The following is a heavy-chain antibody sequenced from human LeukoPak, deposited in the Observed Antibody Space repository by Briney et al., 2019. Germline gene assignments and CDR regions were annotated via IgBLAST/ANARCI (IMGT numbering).Heavy chain of an antibody. Sequence: SETLSLTCIVSGGSIRSNYWSWIRQPPGKGLEWIGYIYYSGSTNYNPSLKSRVTISVDTSKNQFSLRLSSVTAADTAVYYCARVTGYMTEDYFDYWGQGTLITVSS. V-gene: IGHV4-59*01. J-gene: IGHJ4*02. CDR1: GGSIRSNY. CDR3: ARVTGYMTEDYFDY. CDR2: IYYSGST. D-gene: IGHD6-13*01.